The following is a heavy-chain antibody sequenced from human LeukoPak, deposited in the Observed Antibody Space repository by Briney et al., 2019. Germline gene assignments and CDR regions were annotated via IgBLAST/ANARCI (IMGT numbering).Heavy chain of an antibody. CDR1: GYTFTSYG. CDR2: ISAYNGNT. D-gene: IGHD1-7*01. CDR3: ARGPNGYNWNYGWFDP. J-gene: IGHJ5*02. V-gene: IGHV1-18*01. Sequence: ASVKVSCKASGYTFTSYGISWVRQAPGQGLEWMGWISAYNGNTNYAQKLQGSVTMTTDTSTSTAHMELRSLRSDDTAVYYCARGPNGYNWNYGWFDPWGQGTLVTVSS.